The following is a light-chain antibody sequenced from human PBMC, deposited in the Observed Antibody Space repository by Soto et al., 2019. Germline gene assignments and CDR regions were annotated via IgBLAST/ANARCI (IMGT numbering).Light chain of an antibody. CDR1: QSVSSK. CDR3: QQYDDLPYT. CDR2: GAS. J-gene: IGKJ2*01. V-gene: IGKV3-15*01. Sequence: ETVMTQSPATLSVSPGERATLSCRASQSVSSKLAWYHQKAGQAPRLLIYGASTRATGIPPRFNGSGSGTEFTLTISSLQSEDFAVYYCQQYDDLPYTFGQGTKLEIK.